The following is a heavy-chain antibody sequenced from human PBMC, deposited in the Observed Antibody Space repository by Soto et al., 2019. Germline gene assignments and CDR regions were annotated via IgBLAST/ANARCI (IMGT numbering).Heavy chain of an antibody. D-gene: IGHD2-2*01. CDR1: GFTFSSYA. CDR3: ANSPLVPAGMVENWFDH. CDR2: ISGSGGST. J-gene: IGHJ5*02. V-gene: IGHV3-23*01. Sequence: GGSLRLSCAASGFTFSSYAMSWVRQAPGKGLEWVSAISGSGGSTYYADSVKGRFTISRDNSKHSLYLQMNSLRAEDTAVYYCANSPLVPAGMVENWFDHCGQGTLFTVSS.